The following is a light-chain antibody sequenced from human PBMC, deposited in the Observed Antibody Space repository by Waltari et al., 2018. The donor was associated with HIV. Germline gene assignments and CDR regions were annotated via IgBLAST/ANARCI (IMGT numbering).Light chain of an antibody. CDR2: EVS. CDR3: CSYVGWSTILYV. V-gene: IGLV2-23*02. J-gene: IGLJ1*01. CDR1: SSDVGSYNL. Sequence: QSALTQPASVSGSPGQSITISCTGTSSDVGSYNLVSWYQQHPGKAPKLMIYEVSKRPSGVSNRFSGSNSGNTASLTIFGLQVEDDADYYCCSYVGWSTILYVFGTGTKVTVL.